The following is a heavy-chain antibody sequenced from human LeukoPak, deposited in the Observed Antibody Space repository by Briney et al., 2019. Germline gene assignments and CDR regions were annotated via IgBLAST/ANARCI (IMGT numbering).Heavy chain of an antibody. V-gene: IGHV3-30*02. Sequence: PGGSLRLSCAASGFTFSSYGMHWVRQAPGKGLEWVAFIRYDGSNKYYADSVKGRFTISRDNSKNTLYLQMNSLRAEDTAVYYCAKDFSSERVLRFLEWLPRPYYFDYWGQGTLVTVSS. CDR3: AKDFSSERVLRFLEWLPRPYYFDY. CDR1: GFTFSSYG. CDR2: IRYDGSNK. J-gene: IGHJ4*02. D-gene: IGHD3-3*01.